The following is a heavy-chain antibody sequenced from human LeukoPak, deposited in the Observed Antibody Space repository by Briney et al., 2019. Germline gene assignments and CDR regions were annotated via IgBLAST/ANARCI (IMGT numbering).Heavy chain of an antibody. CDR2: INPNGGGT. Sequence: ASVKVSCKASGYTFTGYYMHWVRQAPGQGLEWMGWINPNGGGTNYAQKFQGRVTMTRDTSISTAYMELSRLRSDDTAVYYCAKGLWFGERGYFDYWGQGTLVTVSS. J-gene: IGHJ4*02. CDR1: GYTFTGYY. D-gene: IGHD3-10*01. CDR3: AKGLWFGERGYFDY. V-gene: IGHV1-2*02.